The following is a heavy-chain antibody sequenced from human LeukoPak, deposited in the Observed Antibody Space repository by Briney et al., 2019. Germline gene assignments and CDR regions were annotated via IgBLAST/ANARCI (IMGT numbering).Heavy chain of an antibody. D-gene: IGHD3-9*01. CDR3: AKELYFETSDHIDY. J-gene: IGHJ4*02. CDR1: GFTFSSYG. Sequence: WGSLRLSCAASGFTFSSYGMHWVRQAPGKGLEWVAVISSDGGNKYFADSVKGRFTISRDNSKNTLYLQVNSLRPEGTAVYYCAKELYFETSDHIDYWGQGTLVTVSS. CDR2: ISSDGGNK. V-gene: IGHV3-30*18.